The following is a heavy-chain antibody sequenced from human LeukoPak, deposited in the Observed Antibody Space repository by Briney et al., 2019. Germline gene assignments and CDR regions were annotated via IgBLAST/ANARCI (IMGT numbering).Heavy chain of an antibody. J-gene: IGHJ4*02. CDR3: VRVKGSYFDY. D-gene: IGHD2-15*01. CDR2: ISSSGSAI. V-gene: IGHV3-48*01. CDR1: GFPLSSYS. Sequence: GGSLRLSCAASGFPLSSYSINWVRQAPGKGLEWVSYISSSGSAIYYVDSAKGRFTVSRDNAKNSLFLQMNSPRAEDTAVYYCVRVKGSYFDYWGQGALVTVSS.